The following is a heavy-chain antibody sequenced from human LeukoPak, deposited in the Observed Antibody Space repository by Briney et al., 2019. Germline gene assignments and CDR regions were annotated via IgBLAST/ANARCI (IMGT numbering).Heavy chain of an antibody. D-gene: IGHD6-13*01. Sequence: GGSLRLSCTASGFVFSIYEMDWVRQAPGKGLEWVSYISSSGSYIQYAESVRGRFTISRDNAEKSLFLQMYSLRDEDTAVYYCARDPGYSSTGVDAFDIWGRGTMVTVSS. J-gene: IGHJ3*02. V-gene: IGHV3-48*03. CDR1: GFVFSIYE. CDR3: ARDPGYSSTGVDAFDI. CDR2: ISSSGSYI.